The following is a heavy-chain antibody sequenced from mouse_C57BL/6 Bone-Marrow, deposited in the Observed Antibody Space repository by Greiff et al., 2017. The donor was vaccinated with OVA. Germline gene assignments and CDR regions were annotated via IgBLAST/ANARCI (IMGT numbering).Heavy chain of an antibody. CDR1: GFTFSSYA. CDR2: ISDGGSYT. J-gene: IGHJ4*01. CDR3: ARDYDCAMDY. V-gene: IGHV5-4*01. Sequence: EVHLVESGGGLVKPGGSLKLSCAASGFTFSSYAMSWVRQTPEKRLEWVATISDGGSYTYYPDNVKGRFTISRDNAKNNLYLQMSHLKSEDTAMYYCARDYDCAMDYWGQGTSVTVSS. D-gene: IGHD2-4*01.